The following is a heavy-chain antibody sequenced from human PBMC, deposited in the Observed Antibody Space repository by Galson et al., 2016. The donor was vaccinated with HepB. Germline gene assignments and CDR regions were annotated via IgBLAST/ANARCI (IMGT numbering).Heavy chain of an antibody. CDR3: ARVFPARCSGRSCFSEGAFDI. CDR1: GFTFSTHW. Sequence: SLRLSCAASGFTFSTHWMYWVRQAPGKGLVCVSRISEDGRATNYADSVKGRFAISRDNAKNTLYLQMNSLSAEDTAIYYCARVFPARCSGRSCFSEGAFDIWGQGTMVIVSS. J-gene: IGHJ3*02. V-gene: IGHV3-74*01. D-gene: IGHD2-15*01. CDR2: ISEDGRAT.